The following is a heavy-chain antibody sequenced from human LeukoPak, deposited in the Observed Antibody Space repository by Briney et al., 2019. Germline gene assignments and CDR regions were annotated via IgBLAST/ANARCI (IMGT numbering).Heavy chain of an antibody. V-gene: IGHV3-23*01. J-gene: IGHJ4*02. Sequence: GGSLRLSCVVSGFTFSNYAMTWVRQAPGRGLDWVSAISDSGVTAYYADSVKGRFTISRDNSKSTLYLQMSSLRAEDTAVYYCANLNAPYWGNFDYWGQGTLVTVSS. CDR2: ISDSGVTA. D-gene: IGHD3-16*01. CDR1: GFTFSNYA. CDR3: ANLNAPYWGNFDY.